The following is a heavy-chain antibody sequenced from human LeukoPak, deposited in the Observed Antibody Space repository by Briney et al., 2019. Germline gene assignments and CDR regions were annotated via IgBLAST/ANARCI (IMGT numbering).Heavy chain of an antibody. V-gene: IGHV3-23*01. D-gene: IGHD6-13*01. CDR2: ISGSGGST. J-gene: IGHJ4*02. CDR3: VKDAYSSSWNYFDY. Sequence: GGSLRLSCAASGFTFTSSAMNWVRQAPGKGLEWVSAISGSGGSTSYADSVKGRFTISRDNSKNTLYLQMNSLRAEDTAVYYCVKDAYSSSWNYFDYWGQGALVTVSS. CDR1: GFTFTSSA.